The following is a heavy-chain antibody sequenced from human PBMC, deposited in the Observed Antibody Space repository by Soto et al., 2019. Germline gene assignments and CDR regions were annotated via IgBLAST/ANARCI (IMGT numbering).Heavy chain of an antibody. CDR3: ARIKWGLDYYNGMDV. J-gene: IGHJ6*02. V-gene: IGHV1-2*02. Sequence: GASVKVSCKPSGYSFSDYFIQWVRQAPGQGLEWVAWINPKTAATNYAKRFQGRVSLTWDTSSTTAYMELTRLRPDDTAVYYCARIKWGLDYYNGMDVWGQGTTVTV. CDR1: GYSFSDYF. D-gene: IGHD1-26*01. CDR2: INPKTAAT.